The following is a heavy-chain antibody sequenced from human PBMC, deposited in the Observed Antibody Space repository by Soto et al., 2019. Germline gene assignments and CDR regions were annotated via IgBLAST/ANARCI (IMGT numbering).Heavy chain of an antibody. V-gene: IGHV3-33*01. D-gene: IGHD6-6*01. CDR2: IWYDGSNK. J-gene: IGHJ6*02. Sequence: SLRLSCAASGFTFSSYGMHWVRQAPGKGLEWVAVIWYDGSNKYYADSVKGRFTISRDNSKNTLYLQMNSLRAEDTAVYYCARDRIAARPKYYYYGMDVWGQGATVTVSS. CDR1: GFTFSSYG. CDR3: ARDRIAARPKYYYYGMDV.